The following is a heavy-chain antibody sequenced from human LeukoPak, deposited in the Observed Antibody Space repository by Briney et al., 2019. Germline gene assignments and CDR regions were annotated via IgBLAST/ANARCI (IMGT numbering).Heavy chain of an antibody. CDR1: GYTFSIYG. D-gene: IGHD2-21*02. CDR3: ARTTCVDDCYSRFDY. Sequence: ASVKVSCKASGYTFSIYGISWVRQAPGQGLEWMGWINSYDADTKSAQKVQGRVAMTTDTSTNTAYMELRSLRSDDTAVYYCARTTCVDDCYSRFDYWGQGTLVTVSS. V-gene: IGHV1-18*01. CDR2: INSYDADT. J-gene: IGHJ4*02.